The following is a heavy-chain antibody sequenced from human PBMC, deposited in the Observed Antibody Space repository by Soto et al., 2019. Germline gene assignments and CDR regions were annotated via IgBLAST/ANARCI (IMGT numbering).Heavy chain of an antibody. D-gene: IGHD4-4*01. Sequence: QLQLQESGSGLVKPSQTLSLNCAVSGGSISSGGYSWSWLRLPPGKGLEWIGYIYHGESTNYNPSRRSRVTISVDRAKNQLSLILKSVTPADTAVYYCARDSRSTTTYGLDVWGQGTTVTVSS. CDR3: ARDSRSTTTYGLDV. J-gene: IGHJ6*02. V-gene: IGHV4-30-2*01. CDR1: GGSISSGGYS. CDR2: IYHGEST.